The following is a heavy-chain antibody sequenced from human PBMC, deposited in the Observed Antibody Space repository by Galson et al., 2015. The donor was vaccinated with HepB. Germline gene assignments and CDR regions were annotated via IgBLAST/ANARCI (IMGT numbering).Heavy chain of an antibody. CDR1: GFTFPVYA. V-gene: IGHV3-48*02. D-gene: IGHD3-10*01. J-gene: IGHJ2*01. Sequence: SLRLSCAASGFTFPVYAMNWVRQAPGKGLEWISHISAQSNIIYYADSVKGRFTISRDNAQNSLYLQMNSLRDEDTAVYYCARVYFGSGSSSAYWYFDLWGRGALVTVSS. CDR2: ISAQSNII. CDR3: ARVYFGSGSSSAYWYFDL.